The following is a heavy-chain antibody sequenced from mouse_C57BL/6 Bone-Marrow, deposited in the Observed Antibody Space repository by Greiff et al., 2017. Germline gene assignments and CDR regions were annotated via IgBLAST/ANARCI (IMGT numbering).Heavy chain of an antibody. J-gene: IGHJ2*01. CDR2: IYPGSGNT. CDR3: ARDSSGYEAY. D-gene: IGHD3-2*02. CDR1: GYSFTSYY. V-gene: IGHV1-66*01. Sequence: VQLQQSGPELVKPGASVKISCKASGYSFTSYYIHWVKQRPGQGLEWIGWIYPGSGNTKYNEKFKGKATLTADTSSSTAYMQLSSLTSEDSAVYYCARDSSGYEAYWGQGTTLTVSS.